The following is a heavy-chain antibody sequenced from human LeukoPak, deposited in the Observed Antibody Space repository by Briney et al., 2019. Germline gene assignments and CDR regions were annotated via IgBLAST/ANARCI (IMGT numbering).Heavy chain of an antibody. CDR3: ARCSSWFRRDAFDI. J-gene: IGHJ3*02. Sequence: ASVKVSCKASGYTFTGYYMHWVRQAPGQGLEWMGWINPNSGGTNYAQKFQGRVTMTRDTSISTAYMELSRLRSDDTAVYYCARCSSWFRRDAFDIWGQGTMVTVSS. D-gene: IGHD6-13*01. CDR2: INPNSGGT. V-gene: IGHV1-2*02. CDR1: GYTFTGYY.